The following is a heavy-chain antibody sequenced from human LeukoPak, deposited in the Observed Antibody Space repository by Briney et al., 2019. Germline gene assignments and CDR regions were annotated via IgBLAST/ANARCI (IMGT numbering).Heavy chain of an antibody. V-gene: IGHV4-59*01. D-gene: IGHD5/OR15-5a*01. CDR2: IHYSGST. CDR3: AREAGLSWFDP. J-gene: IGHJ5*02. Sequence: PSETLSLTCSVSGGSISGYYWSWIRQPPGKGLEWIGYIHYSGSTHYNPSLKSRVTISVDTSKNQFSLKLSSVTAADTAVYYCAREAGLSWFDPWGQGTLVTVSS. CDR1: GGSISGYY.